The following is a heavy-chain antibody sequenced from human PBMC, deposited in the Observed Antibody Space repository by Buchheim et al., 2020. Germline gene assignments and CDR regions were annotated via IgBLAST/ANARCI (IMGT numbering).Heavy chain of an antibody. D-gene: IGHD1-26*01. J-gene: IGHJ4*02. CDR3: SRSRVGATGRYYFDY. CDR2: INHSGST. CDR1: GGSFSGYY. V-gene: IGHV4-34*01. Sequence: QVQLQQWGAGLLKASETLSLTCAAYGGSFSGYYWSWIRQPPGKGLEWIGEINHSGSTNYNPSLKSRVTISVDTSKNQFSLRVGSVSAADTAVYCCSRSRVGATGRYYFDYWGQGTL.